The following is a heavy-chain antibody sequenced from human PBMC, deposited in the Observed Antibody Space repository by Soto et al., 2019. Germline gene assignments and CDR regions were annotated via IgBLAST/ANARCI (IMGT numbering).Heavy chain of an antibody. V-gene: IGHV4-39*01. CDR3: ARHQGSGWYDYFDY. J-gene: IGHJ4*02. CDR1: GDSISSRNYY. Sequence: ETLSLTCTVSGDSISSRNYYWGWIRQPPGKGLEWIGSLYDSGSTHYNPSLKSRVSISVDTSKNQFSLKLSSVTAADTAVYYCARHQGSGWYDYFDYWGQGTLVTVSS. D-gene: IGHD6-19*01. CDR2: LYDSGST.